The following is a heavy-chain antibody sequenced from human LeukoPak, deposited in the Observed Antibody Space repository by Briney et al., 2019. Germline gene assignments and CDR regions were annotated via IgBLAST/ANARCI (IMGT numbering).Heavy chain of an antibody. CDR2: INSDGSST. D-gene: IGHD3-3*01. V-gene: IGHV3-74*01. CDR1: GFTFSSYW. CDR3: ASGQHDFWSGYYDY. Sequence: GGSLRLSCADSGFTFSSYWMHWVRQAPGKGLVWVSRINSDGSSTSYADSVKGRFTISRDNAKNTLYLQMNGLRAEDTAVYYCASGQHDFWSGYYDYWGQGTLVIVSS. J-gene: IGHJ4*02.